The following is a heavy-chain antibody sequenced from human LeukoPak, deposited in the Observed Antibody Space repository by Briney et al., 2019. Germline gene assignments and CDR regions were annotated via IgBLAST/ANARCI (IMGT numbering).Heavy chain of an antibody. Sequence: PGRSLRLACTASGIAFNQYSMHWVRQAPGKGLEYVSAISSNGGNTYYANSVKGRFTISRDNSKNTLYLQMGSLRAEDMARYYCARAPREGFSGSYHDYWGQGTLVTVSS. V-gene: IGHV3-64*01. CDR3: ARAPREGFSGSYHDY. CDR2: ISSNGGNT. D-gene: IGHD1-26*01. CDR1: GIAFNQYS. J-gene: IGHJ4*02.